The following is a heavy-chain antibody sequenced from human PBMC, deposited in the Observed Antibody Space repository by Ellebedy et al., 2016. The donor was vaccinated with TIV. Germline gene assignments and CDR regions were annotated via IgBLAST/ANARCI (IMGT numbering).Heavy chain of an antibody. CDR3: ARLGCSSGSCYFDY. D-gene: IGHD2-15*01. CDR2: ISYDGSNK. V-gene: IGHV3-30-3*01. Sequence: GGSLRLSXAASGFTFSSYAMHWVRQAPGKGLEWVAVISYDGSNKYYADSVKGRFTISRDNSKNTLYLQMNSLRAEDTAVYYCARLGCSSGSCYFDYWGQGTLVTVSS. CDR1: GFTFSSYA. J-gene: IGHJ4*02.